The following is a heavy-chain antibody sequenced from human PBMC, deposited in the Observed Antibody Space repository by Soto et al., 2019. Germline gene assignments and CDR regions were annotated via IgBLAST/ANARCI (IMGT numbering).Heavy chain of an antibody. J-gene: IGHJ6*03. Sequence: PSETLSLTCTVSGGSISSYYWSWIRQPPGKGLEWIGYIYYSGSTNYNPSLKSRVTISVDTSKNQFSLKLSSVTAADTAVYYCSFMRLDYYYYYMDVWGKGTTVPVSS. CDR1: GGSISSYY. CDR3: SFMRLDYYYYYMDV. CDR2: IYYSGST. V-gene: IGHV4-59*08.